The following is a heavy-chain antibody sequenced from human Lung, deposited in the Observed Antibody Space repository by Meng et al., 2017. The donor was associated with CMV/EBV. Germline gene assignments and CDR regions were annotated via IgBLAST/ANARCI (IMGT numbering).Heavy chain of an antibody. V-gene: IGHV4-4*03. CDR1: GDSITNHNW. D-gene: IGHD3-10*01. CDR3: LRRSGGSV. Sequence: RGGGPALVKPPEPLPLTCAVSGDSITNHNWWAWVRQPPGKGLEWIGEIPHRGSSAYNPSLKSRVSMSIDKSKNQFSLKLTSVTAADTAVYHCLRRSGGSVWGQGTLVTVSS. J-gene: IGHJ1*01. CDR2: IPHRGSS.